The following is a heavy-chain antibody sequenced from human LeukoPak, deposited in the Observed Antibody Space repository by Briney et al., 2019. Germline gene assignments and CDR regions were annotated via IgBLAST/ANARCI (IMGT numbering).Heavy chain of an antibody. Sequence: GGSLRLSCAASGVTLSSYAMSWARQAPGKGLEWVSGISSSGSGGNTYYADSVKGRFTISRDSSKNTLFLHMNTLRAEDTAVYYCTRTRDGQNYEYNYYHGMDVWGQGTTVTVSS. CDR2: ISSSGSGGNT. CDR1: GVTLSSYA. V-gene: IGHV3-23*01. J-gene: IGHJ6*02. D-gene: IGHD5-24*01. CDR3: TRTRDGQNYEYNYYHGMDV.